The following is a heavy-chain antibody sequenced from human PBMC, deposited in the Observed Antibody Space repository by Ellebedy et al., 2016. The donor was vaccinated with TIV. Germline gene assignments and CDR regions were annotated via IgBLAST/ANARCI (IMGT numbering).Heavy chain of an antibody. Sequence: AASVKVSCKASGYTFTSYGISWVRQAPGQGLEWMGWLSAYNGNTNYAQKLQGRVTMTTDTSTSTAYMELRSLRSDDTAVYYCAGWVEMVYAMGWFDPWGQGTLVTVSS. J-gene: IGHJ5*02. CDR2: LSAYNGNT. CDR1: GYTFTSYG. D-gene: IGHD2-8*01. V-gene: IGHV1-18*01. CDR3: AGWVEMVYAMGWFDP.